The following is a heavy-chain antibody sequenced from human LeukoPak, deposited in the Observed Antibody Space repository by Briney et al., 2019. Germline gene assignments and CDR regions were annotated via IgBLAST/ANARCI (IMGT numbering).Heavy chain of an antibody. Sequence: GGSLRLSCAASGFTFSSYSIHWVRQAPGKGLEWVAVISYDGSNKYYADSVKGRFTISRDNSKNTLYLQMNSLRAEDTAVYYCAKRADRYYYYYMDVWGKGTTVTISS. V-gene: IGHV3-30*18. CDR3: AKRADRYYYYYMDV. J-gene: IGHJ6*03. CDR1: GFTFSSYS. CDR2: ISYDGSNK.